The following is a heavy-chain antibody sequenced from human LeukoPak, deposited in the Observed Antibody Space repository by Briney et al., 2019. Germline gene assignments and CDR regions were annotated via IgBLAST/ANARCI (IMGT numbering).Heavy chain of an antibody. CDR3: ARGSSVGYF. Sequence: GGSLRLSCAASGFTFSDFYMSWIRQTPGKGLEWVSYIGRSGDTIYHADSVKGRFTISRDNAKNLLFLQLNSLRAEDTAVYYCARGSSVGYFWGQGTHVTVSS. V-gene: IGHV3-11*01. D-gene: IGHD2-2*03. J-gene: IGHJ4*02. CDR1: GFTFSDFY. CDR2: IGRSGDTI.